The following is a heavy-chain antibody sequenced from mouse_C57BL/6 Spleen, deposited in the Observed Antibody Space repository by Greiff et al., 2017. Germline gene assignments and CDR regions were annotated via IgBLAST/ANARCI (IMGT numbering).Heavy chain of an antibody. CDR3: ARDYYDYDDYAMDY. V-gene: IGHV1-81*01. CDR2: IYPRSGNT. J-gene: IGHJ4*01. D-gene: IGHD2-4*01. CDR1: VYTFTSSG. Sequence: VQLQQSGAELARPGASVKLSCKASVYTFTSSGLSWVKQRTGQGLAWIGEIYPRSGNTYYNEKFKGKGTLTADKSSSTAYMELRSLTSEDSAVYFCARDYYDYDDYAMDYWGQGTSVTVSS.